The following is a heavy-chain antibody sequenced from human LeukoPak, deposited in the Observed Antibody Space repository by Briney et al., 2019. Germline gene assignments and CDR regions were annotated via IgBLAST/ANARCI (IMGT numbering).Heavy chain of an antibody. CDR3: ARDRYYYGSGGAFDY. CDR1: GFTFSSYW. Sequence: PGRSLRLSCAASGFTFSSYWMSWVRQAPGKGLEWVANIKQDGSEKYYVDSVKGRFTISRDNAKNSLYLQMNSLRAEDTAVYYCARDRYYYGSGGAFDYWGQGTLVTVSS. D-gene: IGHD3-10*01. CDR2: IKQDGSEK. V-gene: IGHV3-7*01. J-gene: IGHJ4*02.